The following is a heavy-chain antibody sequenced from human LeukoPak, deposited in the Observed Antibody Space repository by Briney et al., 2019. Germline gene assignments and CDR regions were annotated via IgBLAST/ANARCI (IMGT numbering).Heavy chain of an antibody. CDR2: IRSKTYGGTA. V-gene: IGHV3-49*04. J-gene: IGHJ4*02. D-gene: IGHD3-16*01. Sequence: GGSLRLSCTASGFTFGDYAMSWVRQAPGKGLEWVGFIRSKTYGGTAEYAASVKGRFTISRDDSKSIAYLHMNSLKTEDTAVYYCTKQITDLHYFDYWGQRTLVTVSS. CDR1: GFTFGDYA. CDR3: TKQITDLHYFDY.